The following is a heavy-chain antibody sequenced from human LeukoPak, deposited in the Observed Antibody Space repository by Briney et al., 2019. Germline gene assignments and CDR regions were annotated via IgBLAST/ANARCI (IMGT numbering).Heavy chain of an antibody. CDR3: ARRDYGVNSGESFQH. V-gene: IGHV4-59*08. D-gene: IGHD4-23*01. J-gene: IGHJ1*01. Sequence: SETLSLTCTVSGGSISSYYWSWIRQPPGKGLEWIGYIYYSGSTNYNPSLKSRVTISVDTSKNQFSLKLSSVTAADTAVYYCARRDYGVNSGESFQHWGQGTLVTVSS. CDR2: IYYSGST. CDR1: GGSISSYY.